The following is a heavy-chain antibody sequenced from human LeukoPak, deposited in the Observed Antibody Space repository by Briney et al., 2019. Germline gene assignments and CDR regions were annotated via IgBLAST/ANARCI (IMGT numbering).Heavy chain of an antibody. J-gene: IGHJ4*02. CDR3: ARDSITMVRGLFDY. Sequence: SETLSLTCTVSGGSISSYYWSWIRQPAGKGLEWIGRIYTSGSTNYNPSLKSRVTMSVDTSKNQFSLKLSSVTAADTAVYYCARDSITMVRGLFDYWGQGTLVTVSS. D-gene: IGHD3-10*01. CDR1: GGSISSYY. CDR2: IYTSGST. V-gene: IGHV4-4*07.